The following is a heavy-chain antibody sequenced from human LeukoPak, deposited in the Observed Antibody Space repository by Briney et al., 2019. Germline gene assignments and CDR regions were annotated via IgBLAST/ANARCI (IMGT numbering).Heavy chain of an antibody. CDR1: GGSLSGYY. D-gene: IGHD3-10*01. CDR2: IYSSGST. Sequence: PSETLSLTCTVSGGSLSGYYWSWIRQPPGKGLEWIAYIYSSGSTNYNPSLKSRVTISVDTSKNQFSLRLISVTAADTAVYYCARDRHGSGSAHSFDPWGQGILVTVSS. J-gene: IGHJ5*02. CDR3: ARDRHGSGSAHSFDP. V-gene: IGHV4-59*01.